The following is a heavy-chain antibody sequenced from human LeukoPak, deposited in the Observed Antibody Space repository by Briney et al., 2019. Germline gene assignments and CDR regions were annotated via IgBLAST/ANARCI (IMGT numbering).Heavy chain of an antibody. CDR3: TRDRGAYNLYDY. Sequence: GGSLRLSCVASGFTFSSYGMTWVRQAPGKGLEWVGFIRSKAYGETADYAASVKGRFTISRDDSKAIAYLQMNSLKTEDTAVYHCTRDRGAYNLYDYWGQGTLVTVSS. V-gene: IGHV3-49*04. J-gene: IGHJ4*02. CDR2: IRSKAYGETA. CDR1: GFTFSSYG. D-gene: IGHD1-1*01.